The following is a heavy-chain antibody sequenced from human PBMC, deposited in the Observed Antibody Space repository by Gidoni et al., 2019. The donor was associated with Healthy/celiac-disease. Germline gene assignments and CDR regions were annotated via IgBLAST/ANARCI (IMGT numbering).Heavy chain of an antibody. CDR2: ISWNSGSI. CDR3: AKEALYSGSYTIDY. Sequence: EVQLVESGGGLVQPGRSLRLSCAASGFTFDDYAMHWVRQAPGKGLEWVSGISWNSGSIGYADSVKGRFTISRDNAKNSLYLQMNRLRAEDTALYYCAKEALYSGSYTIDYWGQGTLVTVSS. V-gene: IGHV3-9*01. D-gene: IGHD1-26*01. J-gene: IGHJ4*02. CDR1: GFTFDDYA.